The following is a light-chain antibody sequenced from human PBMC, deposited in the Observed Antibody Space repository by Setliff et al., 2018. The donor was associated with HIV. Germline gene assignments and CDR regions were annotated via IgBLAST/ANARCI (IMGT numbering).Light chain of an antibody. CDR1: SSNFGAGSD. Sequence: QSVLTQPPSVSGTPGQRVTISCTGSSSNFGAGSDVHWYQQLPGTAPKLLISGNNNRPSGVPDRFSGSKSGTSASLAITGLQAEDEADYYCQSYDSSLSADVFGTGTKVTVL. CDR2: GNN. J-gene: IGLJ1*01. V-gene: IGLV1-40*01. CDR3: QSYDSSLSADV.